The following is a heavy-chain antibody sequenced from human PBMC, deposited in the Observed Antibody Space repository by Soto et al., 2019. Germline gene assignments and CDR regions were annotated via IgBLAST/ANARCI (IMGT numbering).Heavy chain of an antibody. V-gene: IGHV3-30*18. CDR1: GFTFSDYG. D-gene: IGHD5-18*01. CDR2: ISYDGSNR. J-gene: IGHJ4*02. CDR3: AKLPVRKLSGGSYGFDY. Sequence: PEGSLRLSCAASGFTFSDYGMHWVRQAPGKGLEWVALISYDGSNRYYSDSVKVRFTISRDISKNTLYLQMNNLRTEDTAVYYCAKLPVRKLSGGSYGFDYWGQGTLVTVSS.